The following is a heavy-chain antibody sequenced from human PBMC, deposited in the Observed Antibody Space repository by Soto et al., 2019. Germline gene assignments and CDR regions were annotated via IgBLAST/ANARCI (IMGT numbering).Heavy chain of an antibody. V-gene: IGHV3-74*01. D-gene: IGHD3-22*01. CDR2: INSDGSST. CDR1: GFTFSSYW. Sequence: EVQLVEAGVGVGQPGGSLGLSCAASGFTFSSYWMHWVRQAPGKGLVWVSRINSDGSSTSYADSVKGRFTISRDNAKNTLYLQMNSLRAEDTAVYYCARYKLGYYYDSSGYYAFDYWGQGTLVTVSS. CDR3: ARYKLGYYYDSSGYYAFDY. J-gene: IGHJ4*02.